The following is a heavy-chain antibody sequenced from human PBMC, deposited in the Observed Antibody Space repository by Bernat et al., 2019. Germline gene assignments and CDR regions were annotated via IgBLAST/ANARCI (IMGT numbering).Heavy chain of an antibody. V-gene: IGHV3-30*18. J-gene: IGHJ4*02. CDR3: AKVSVGGDYFDD. CDR2: ISYDGSNK. Sequence: QVQLVESGGGVVQPGRSLRLSCAASGFTFSSYGMHWVRQAPGKGLEWVAVISYDGSNKYYADSVKGRFTISRDNSKNTLYLQMNSLRAEDTAVYYCAKVSVGGDYFDDWGQGTLVTVSS. CDR1: GFTFSSYG. D-gene: IGHD3-16*01.